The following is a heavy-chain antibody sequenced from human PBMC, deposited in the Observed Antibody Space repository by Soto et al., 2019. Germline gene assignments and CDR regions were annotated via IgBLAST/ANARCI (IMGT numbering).Heavy chain of an antibody. CDR3: ARADHSSGYYFATYYFDY. V-gene: IGHV4-31*03. CDR1: GGSISSGGHY. Sequence: QVQLQESGPGLVKPSQSLSLSCSVSGGSISSGGHYWSWIRQHPGKGLEWIGYIYYSGNTYYNPSLKSRVTLSVDTSKNQFSLKLSSVTAADTAVYYCARADHSSGYYFATYYFDYWGQGTLVTVSS. D-gene: IGHD3-22*01. CDR2: IYYSGNT. J-gene: IGHJ4*02.